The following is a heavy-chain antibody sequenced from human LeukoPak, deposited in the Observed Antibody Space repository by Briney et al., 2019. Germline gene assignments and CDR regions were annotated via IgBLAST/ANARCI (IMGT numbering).Heavy chain of an antibody. CDR3: AMLRLGELSLLANAYEI. D-gene: IGHD3-16*02. CDR2: VQQTGSP. J-gene: IGHJ3*02. Sequence: PSETLSLTCDVSGSSVNSDQYWGWMRHSPGAGLEWIGSVQQTGSPYYNPSLGSRVSLSIDSTKNSFSLRLTSVTAADTAVYYCAMLRLGELSLLANAYEIWGQGTMVIVSS. V-gene: IGHV4-38-2*01. CDR1: GSSVNSDQY.